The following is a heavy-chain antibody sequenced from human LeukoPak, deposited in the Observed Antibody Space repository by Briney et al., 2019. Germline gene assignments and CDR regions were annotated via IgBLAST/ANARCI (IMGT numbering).Heavy chain of an antibody. V-gene: IGHV4-34*01. Sequence: SETLSLTCAVYGGSFSGYYWSWIRQPPGKGLEWIGEINHSGSTNYNPSLKSRVTISVDTSKNQFSLKLSSVTAADTAVYYCARSSTAALDAFDIWGQGTMATVSS. J-gene: IGHJ3*02. D-gene: IGHD6-6*01. CDR3: ARSSTAALDAFDI. CDR2: INHSGST. CDR1: GGSFSGYY.